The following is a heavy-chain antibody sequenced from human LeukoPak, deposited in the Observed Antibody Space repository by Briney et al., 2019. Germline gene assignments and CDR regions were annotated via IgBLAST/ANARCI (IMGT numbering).Heavy chain of an antibody. Sequence: PGGSLRLSCEASGLDFSRHAMTWVRQAPGKGLEWVSGITSSGASTFHAESVQGRFTISRDNSKNTLYLQMNSLRAEDTAVYYCAKVVEGNPDDAFDIWGQGTMVTVSS. CDR3: AKVVEGNPDDAFDI. CDR1: GLDFSRHA. CDR2: ITSSGAST. V-gene: IGHV3-23*01. J-gene: IGHJ3*02. D-gene: IGHD1-14*01.